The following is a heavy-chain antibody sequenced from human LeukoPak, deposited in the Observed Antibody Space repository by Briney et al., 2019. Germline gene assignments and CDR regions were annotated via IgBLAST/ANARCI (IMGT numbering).Heavy chain of an antibody. J-gene: IGHJ6*03. CDR2: IYYSGST. CDR1: GGSISSSSYY. V-gene: IGHV4-39*01. CDR3: ARVLGVSSSFARDYYMDV. Sequence: PSETLSLTCTVSGGSISSSSYYWDWIRQPPGKGLEWIGSIYYSGSTYYNPSLKSRVTISVDTSKNQFSLKLSSVTAADTAVYYCARVLGVSSSFARDYYMDVWGKGTTVTVSS. D-gene: IGHD6-6*01.